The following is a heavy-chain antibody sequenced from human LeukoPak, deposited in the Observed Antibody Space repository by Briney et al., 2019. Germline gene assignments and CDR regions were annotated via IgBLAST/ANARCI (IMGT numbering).Heavy chain of an antibody. D-gene: IGHD1-1*01. CDR1: GGSFSTYY. CDR2: INHRGDT. J-gene: IGHJ4*03. Sequence: SETLSLTCAVYGGSFSTYYWSWIRQSPGKGLEWIAEINHRGDTNYNPSVKSRVTISVDTSKNQFSLKITSLTAADTAVYYCARGPTISETGYFDYWGQGTLVTVSS. V-gene: IGHV4-34*01. CDR3: ARGPTISETGYFDY.